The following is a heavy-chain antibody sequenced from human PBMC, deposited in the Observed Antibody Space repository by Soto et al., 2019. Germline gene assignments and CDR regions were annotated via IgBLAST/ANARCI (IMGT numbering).Heavy chain of an antibody. CDR2: IYYSGST. CDR1: GGSISSGGYY. D-gene: IGHD3-22*01. CDR3: ATAISITSSGYYYYYGMDV. V-gene: IGHV4-31*03. Sequence: SETLSLTCTVSGGSISSGGYYWSWIRQHPGKGLEWIGYIYYSGSTYYNPSLKSRVTISVDTSKNQFSLKLSSVTAADTAVYYCATAISITSSGYYYYYGMDVWGQGTTVTVAS. J-gene: IGHJ6*02.